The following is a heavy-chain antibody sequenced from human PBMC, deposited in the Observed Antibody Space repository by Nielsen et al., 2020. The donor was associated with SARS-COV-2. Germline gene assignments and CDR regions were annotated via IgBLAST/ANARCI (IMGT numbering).Heavy chain of an antibody. CDR1: GFAFDDFA. V-gene: IGHV3-9*01. D-gene: IGHD3-16*01. Sequence: SLKISCVASGFAFDDFAMHWVRQAPGKGLEYVSGISWNSGKIDYADSAKGRFTISRDNAKNTLYLQMNSLRAEDTAVYYCASASAHVWGQGTMVTVSS. J-gene: IGHJ3*01. CDR2: ISWNSGKI. CDR3: ASASAHV.